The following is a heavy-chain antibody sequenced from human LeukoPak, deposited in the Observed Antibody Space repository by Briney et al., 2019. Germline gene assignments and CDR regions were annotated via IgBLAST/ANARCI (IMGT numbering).Heavy chain of an antibody. J-gene: IGHJ4*02. D-gene: IGHD3-9*01. Sequence: GGFLRLSCAASGFTFSSYGMHWVRQAPGKGLEWVAVIWYDGSNKYYADSVKGRFTISRDNSKNTLYLQMNSLRAEDTAVYYCARDGNYDIWGGFDYWGQGTLVTVSS. CDR1: GFTFSSYG. CDR2: IWYDGSNK. V-gene: IGHV3-33*01. CDR3: ARDGNYDIWGGFDY.